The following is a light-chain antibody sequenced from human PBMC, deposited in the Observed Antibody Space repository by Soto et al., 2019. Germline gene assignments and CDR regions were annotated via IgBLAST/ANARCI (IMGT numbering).Light chain of an antibody. J-gene: IGLJ3*02. V-gene: IGLV2-11*01. Sequence: QSVLTQPRSVSGSPGQSVTISCTGTSSDVGGYDFVSWYQQHPGRAPKLIIYDVSKRPSGVPDRFSGSKSGNSASLTISGLQAEDEAHYYCCSYAGSYNLGVFGGGTKVTVL. CDR1: SSDVGGYDF. CDR3: CSYAGSYNLGV. CDR2: DVS.